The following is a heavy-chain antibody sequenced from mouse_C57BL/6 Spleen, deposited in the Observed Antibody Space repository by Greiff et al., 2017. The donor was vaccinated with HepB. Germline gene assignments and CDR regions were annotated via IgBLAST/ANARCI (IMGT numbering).Heavy chain of an antibody. CDR2: IDPSDSET. CDR3: ARADGLITTVVSYYFDY. Sequence: VQLQQSGAELVRPGSSVKLSCKASGYTFTSYWMHWVKQRPIQGLEWIGNIDPSDSETHYNQKFKDKATLTVDKSSSTAYMQLSSLTSEDSAVYYCARADGLITTVVSYYFDYWGQGTTLTVSS. D-gene: IGHD1-1*01. J-gene: IGHJ2*01. V-gene: IGHV1-52*01. CDR1: GYTFTSYW.